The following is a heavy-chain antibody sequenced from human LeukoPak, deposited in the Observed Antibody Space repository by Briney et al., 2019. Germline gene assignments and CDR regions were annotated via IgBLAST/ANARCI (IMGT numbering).Heavy chain of an antibody. V-gene: IGHV1-18*01. D-gene: IGHD6-13*01. J-gene: IGHJ6*03. CDR3: AGAAAGPYYYYYYMDV. CDR1: GYTFSSYG. Sequence: ASVKVSCKASGYTFSSYGISWVRQAPGQGLEWMGWISAYNGNTNYAQKLQGRVTITRDTSTSTAYMELSSLRSEDTAVYYCAGAAAGPYYYYYYMDVWGKGTTVTVSS. CDR2: ISAYNGNT.